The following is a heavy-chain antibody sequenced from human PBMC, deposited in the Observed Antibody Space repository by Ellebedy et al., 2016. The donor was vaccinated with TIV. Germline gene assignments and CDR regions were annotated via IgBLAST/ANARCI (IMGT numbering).Heavy chain of an antibody. D-gene: IGHD5-12*01. CDR1: GFTFSSYA. CDR3: AKDRLDNGYDSFDY. CDR2: ISSDGNNK. Sequence: GGSLRLSCAASGFTFSSYAMHWVRQAPGKGLEWVAIISSDGNNKYYADSVKGRFTISRDNSKDSLYLQMNSLRIEDTALYYCAKDRLDNGYDSFDYWGQGTLVTVSS. V-gene: IGHV3-30-3*01. J-gene: IGHJ4*02.